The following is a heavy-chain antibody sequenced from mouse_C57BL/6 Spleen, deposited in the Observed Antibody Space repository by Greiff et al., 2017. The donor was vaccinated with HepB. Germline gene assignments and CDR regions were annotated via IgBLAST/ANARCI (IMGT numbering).Heavy chain of an antibody. J-gene: IGHJ1*03. CDR2: ISDGGSYT. CDR1: GFTFSSYA. Sequence: DVKLVESGGGLVKPGGSLKLSCAASGFTFSSYAMSWVRQTPEKRLEWVATISDGGSYTYYPDNVKGRFTISRDNAKNNLYLQMSHLKSEDTAMYYCARDTLGYGSRDWYFDVWGTGTTVTVSS. CDR3: ARDTLGYGSRDWYFDV. D-gene: IGHD1-1*01. V-gene: IGHV5-4*01.